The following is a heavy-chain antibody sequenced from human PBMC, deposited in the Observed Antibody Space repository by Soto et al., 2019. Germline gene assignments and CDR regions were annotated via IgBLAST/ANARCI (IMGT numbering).Heavy chain of an antibody. CDR2: IIPIFGTA. V-gene: IGHV1-69*01. Sequence: RWVRQHYEQRLERMGEIIPIFGTANYAQKFQGRVTITADESTSTAYMELSSLRSEDTAVYYCARDTGYDFWSGYLAHYGMDVWGQGTTVTVTS. CDR3: ARDTGYDFWSGYLAHYGMDV. J-gene: IGHJ6*02. D-gene: IGHD3-3*01.